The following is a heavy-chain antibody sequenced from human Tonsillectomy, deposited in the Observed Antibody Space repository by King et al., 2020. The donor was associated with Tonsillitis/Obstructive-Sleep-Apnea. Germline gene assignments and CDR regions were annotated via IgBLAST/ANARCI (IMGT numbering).Heavy chain of an antibody. D-gene: IGHD4-17*01. CDR2: INSDGSST. CDR3: ARTTVTTGRTIISPYYFDS. CDR1: GFTFSSYW. Sequence: VQLVESGGGLVQPGGSLRLSCTASGFTFSSYWMHWVRQAPGKGPVWVSRINSDGSSTIYADSVKGRFTISRDNAKNTLYLQLNSLRAEDTAVYYCARTTVTTGRTIISPYYFDSWGQGTLVTVSS. J-gene: IGHJ4*02. V-gene: IGHV3-74*01.